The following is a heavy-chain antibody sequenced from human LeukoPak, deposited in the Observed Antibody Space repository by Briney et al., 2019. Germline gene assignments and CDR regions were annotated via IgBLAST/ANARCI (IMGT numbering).Heavy chain of an antibody. CDR3: AKSMAAYYYYGMDV. CDR2: ISGSGGST. Sequence: GGSPRLSCAASGFTFSSYAMNWVRQAPGKGVEWVSSISGSGGSTYRADSVKGRFTISRDNSKNTLYLQMNSLRAEDTAVYYCAKSMAAYYYYGMDVWGQGTTVTVSS. V-gene: IGHV3-23*01. J-gene: IGHJ6*02. D-gene: IGHD5-24*01. CDR1: GFTFSSYA.